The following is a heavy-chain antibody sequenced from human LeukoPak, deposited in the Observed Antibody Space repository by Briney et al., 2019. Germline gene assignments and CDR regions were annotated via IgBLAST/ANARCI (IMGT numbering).Heavy chain of an antibody. Sequence: SETLSLTCAVYGGSFSGYYWSWIRQPPGKGLEWIGEINHSGSTNYNPSLKSRVTMSVDTSKNQFSLKLSSVTAADTAVYYCARGLRFLRDTATYYFDYWGQGTLVTVSS. CDR2: INHSGST. D-gene: IGHD5-18*01. V-gene: IGHV4-34*01. J-gene: IGHJ4*02. CDR3: ARGLRFLRDTATYYFDY. CDR1: GGSFSGYY.